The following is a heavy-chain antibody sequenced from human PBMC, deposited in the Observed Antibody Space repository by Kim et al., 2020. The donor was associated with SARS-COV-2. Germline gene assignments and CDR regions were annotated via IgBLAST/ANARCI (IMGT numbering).Heavy chain of an antibody. D-gene: IGHD2-2*02. Sequence: GGSLRLSCAASGFTFSSYSMNWVRQAPGKGLEWVSYISSSSSTIYYADSVKGRFTISRDNAKNSLYLQMNSLRAEDTAVYYCARAHTLDYWGQGTLVTVSS. CDR3: ARAHTLDY. CDR1: GFTFSSYS. J-gene: IGHJ4*02. V-gene: IGHV3-48*04. CDR2: ISSSSSTI.